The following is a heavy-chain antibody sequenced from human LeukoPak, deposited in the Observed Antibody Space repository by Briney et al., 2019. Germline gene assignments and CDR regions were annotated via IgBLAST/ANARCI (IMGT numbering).Heavy chain of an antibody. CDR3: ARAPLGYCSSTSCYTWELLGTAFDI. V-gene: IGHV4-39*07. Sequence: KPSETLSLTCTVSGGSISSSSYYWGWIRQPPGKGLEWIGSIYYSGSTYYNPSLKSRVTISVDTSKNQFSLKLSSVTAADTAVYYCARAPLGYCSSTSCYTWELLGTAFDIWGQGTMVTVSS. D-gene: IGHD2-2*02. CDR2: IYYSGST. CDR1: GGSISSSSYY. J-gene: IGHJ3*02.